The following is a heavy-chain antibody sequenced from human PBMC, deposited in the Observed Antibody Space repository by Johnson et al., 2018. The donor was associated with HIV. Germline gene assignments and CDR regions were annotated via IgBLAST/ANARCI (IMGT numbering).Heavy chain of an antibody. J-gene: IGHJ3*02. CDR2: ISGSGAST. Sequence: VQLVESGGGLVQPGGSLRLSCAASGFTFGSYVMSWVRQAPGKGLEWVSAISGSGASTYYAESLQGRCTISRDNSKNTLYLQMNRLRAEDTALYYCAKDIYGYDAFDIWGQGTMVTVSS. V-gene: IGHV3-23*04. CDR1: GFTFGSYV. D-gene: IGHD5-24*01. CDR3: AKDIYGYDAFDI.